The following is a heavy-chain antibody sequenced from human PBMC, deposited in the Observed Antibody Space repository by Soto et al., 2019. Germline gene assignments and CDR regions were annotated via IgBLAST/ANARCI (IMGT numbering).Heavy chain of an antibody. CDR2: ISGSGGST. J-gene: IGHJ4*02. V-gene: IGHV3-23*01. CDR3: AKRLDYYYDRSGYYYFDY. CDR1: GFTFSSYA. Sequence: PGGSLRLSCAASGFTFSSYAMSWVRQAPGKGLEWVSAISGSGGSTYYADSVKGRFTISRDNSKNTLYLQMNSLRAEDTAVYYCAKRLDYYYDRSGYYYFDYWGQGNLVTVSS. D-gene: IGHD3-22*01.